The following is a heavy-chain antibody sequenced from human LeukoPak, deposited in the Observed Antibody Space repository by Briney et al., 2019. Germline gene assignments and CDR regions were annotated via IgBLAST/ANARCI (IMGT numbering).Heavy chain of an antibody. D-gene: IGHD1-1*01. CDR3: AKDRFRLDLTSFDY. CDR1: GFTFSTYA. V-gene: IGHV3-23*01. Sequence: GGSLRLSCVASGFTFSTYAMNWVRQAPGKGLEWVSAITDSGDTTYYGDSMKGRFTVSRDNSKNRLYMQMNSLRAEDTAIYFCAKDRFRLDLTSFDYWGQGTLVTVSS. J-gene: IGHJ4*02. CDR2: ITDSGDTT.